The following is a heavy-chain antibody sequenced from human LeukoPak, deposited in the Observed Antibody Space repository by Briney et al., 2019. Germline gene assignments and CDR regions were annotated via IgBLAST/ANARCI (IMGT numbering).Heavy chain of an antibody. D-gene: IGHD4-17*01. Sequence: GASVKVSCTASGGTLSSYAISWVRQAPGQGLEWMGGIIPIFGTANYAQKFQGRVTITADESTSTAYMELSSLRSEDTAVYYCASSTTVTHRSGPPYGMDVWGQGTTVTVSS. CDR2: IIPIFGTA. CDR1: GGTLSSYA. J-gene: IGHJ6*02. CDR3: ASSTTVTHRSGPPYGMDV. V-gene: IGHV1-69*13.